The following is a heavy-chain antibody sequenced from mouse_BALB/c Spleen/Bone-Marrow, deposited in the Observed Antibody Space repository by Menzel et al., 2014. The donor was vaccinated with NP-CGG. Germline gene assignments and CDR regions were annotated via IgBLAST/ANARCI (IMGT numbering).Heavy chain of an antibody. J-gene: IGHJ3*01. CDR3: ASMITTAWFAY. CDR1: GFSLTSYG. Sequence: VQVVESGPGLVAPSQSLSITCTVSGFSLTSYGVHWVRQPPGKGLEWLGVIWAGGSTNYNSALMSRLSISKDNSKSXVYLKMNSLQTDDTAMYYCASMITTAWFAYWGQGTLVTVSA. V-gene: IGHV2-9*02. CDR2: IWAGGST. D-gene: IGHD2-4*01.